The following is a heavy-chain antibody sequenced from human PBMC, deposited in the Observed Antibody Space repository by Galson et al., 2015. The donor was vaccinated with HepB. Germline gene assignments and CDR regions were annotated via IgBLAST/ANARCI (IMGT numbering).Heavy chain of an antibody. V-gene: IGHV1-18*01. Sequence: VKVSCKASGYTFPTYGVTWVRQAPGQGLEWLGWISAYNGNTNYAQNLQGRVTMTTDTSTFTAYMELRSLRSDDTAVYYCASTGYDILTGYYYWGQGTLVTVSS. J-gene: IGHJ4*02. CDR3: ASTGYDILTGYYY. D-gene: IGHD3-9*01. CDR2: ISAYNGNT. CDR1: GYTFPTYG.